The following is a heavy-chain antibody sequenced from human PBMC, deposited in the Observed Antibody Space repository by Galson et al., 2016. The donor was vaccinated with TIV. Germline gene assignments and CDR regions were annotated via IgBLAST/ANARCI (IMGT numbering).Heavy chain of an antibody. D-gene: IGHD6-19*01. CDR1: GYTFTSSF. CDR3: ARGPIALADESFDI. V-gene: IGHV1-46*03. CDR2: IYPSGGST. Sequence: SVKVSCKASGYTFTSSFMHWVRQAPGQGLEWMGVIYPSGGSTRYAQQFQGRVTMTRDTSTSTVHMERRSLTSEDTAVYYCARGPIALADESFDIWGQGTLVTVSS. J-gene: IGHJ3*02.